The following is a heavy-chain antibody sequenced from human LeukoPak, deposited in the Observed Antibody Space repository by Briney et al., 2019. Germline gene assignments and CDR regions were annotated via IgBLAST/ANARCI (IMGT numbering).Heavy chain of an antibody. D-gene: IGHD3-16*01. Sequence: SGGSLRLSCAASGFTFSSYNMHWVRQAPGKGLEWVAVISYDGSNTYYADSVKGRFTISRDNSKNSLYLQMNSLRVEDTAVYYCAKGPSNDYHVIDYWGQGTLVTVSS. CDR2: ISYDGSNT. CDR1: GFTFSSYN. J-gene: IGHJ4*02. V-gene: IGHV3-30*04. CDR3: AKGPSNDYHVIDY.